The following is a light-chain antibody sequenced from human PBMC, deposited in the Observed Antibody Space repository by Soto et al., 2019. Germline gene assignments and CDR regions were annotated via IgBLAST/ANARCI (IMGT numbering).Light chain of an antibody. V-gene: IGKV3-20*01. Sequence: EIVLTQSPGTLSLSPGERATLACRASQRVGSTNLAWYQQKSGPPPRLLIYGASSRAAGIPDRFSGSGAVTNFTLTVIRLESEDFAVYYFQQCADSPYTFGPGTTLEI. CDR3: QQCADSPYT. CDR2: GAS. J-gene: IGKJ2*01. CDR1: QRVGSTN.